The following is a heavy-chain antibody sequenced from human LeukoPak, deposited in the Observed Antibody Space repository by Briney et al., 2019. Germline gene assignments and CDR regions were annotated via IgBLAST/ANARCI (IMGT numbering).Heavy chain of an antibody. CDR3: ARGDRDPFDY. V-gene: IGHV3-30*03. D-gene: IGHD2-21*02. CDR2: ISYDGSNK. CDR1: GFTFSSYV. Sequence: GGSLRLSCAASGFTFSSYVMHWVRQAPGKGLEWVAVISYDGSNKYYVDSVKGRFTISRDNSKNTLYLQMNSLRAEDTAVYYCARGDRDPFDYWGQGTLVTVSS. J-gene: IGHJ4*02.